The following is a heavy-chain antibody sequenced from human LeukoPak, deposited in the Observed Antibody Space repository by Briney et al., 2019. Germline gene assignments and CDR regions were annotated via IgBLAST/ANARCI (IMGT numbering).Heavy chain of an antibody. D-gene: IGHD2-21*02. CDR3: AKFGPMTASHYFDF. Sequence: GGSLRLSCAASGFTFSDYYMSWIRQAPGEGLEWVSYISPSSSYTDYADSVKGRFTISRDNAKNSLYLQMNSLRAEDTAVYSCAKFGPMTASHYFDFWGQGTLVTVSS. V-gene: IGHV3-11*03. J-gene: IGHJ4*02. CDR1: GFTFSDYY. CDR2: ISPSSSYT.